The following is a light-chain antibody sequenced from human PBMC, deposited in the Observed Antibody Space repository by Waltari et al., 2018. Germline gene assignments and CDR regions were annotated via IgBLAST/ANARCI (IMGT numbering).Light chain of an antibody. CDR3: CSYIGR. CDR2: DVS. CDR1: DSDFGDYPY. J-gene: IGLJ1*01. Sequence: QSALTQPRSVSGSPGQSVTISCTGTDSDFGDYPYVSWYQQRPGKVPTLILYDVSQRPSGVPDRFSGSKSGNTASLTISGLQPEDEADYYCCSYIGRFGTGTKVIVL. V-gene: IGLV2-11*01.